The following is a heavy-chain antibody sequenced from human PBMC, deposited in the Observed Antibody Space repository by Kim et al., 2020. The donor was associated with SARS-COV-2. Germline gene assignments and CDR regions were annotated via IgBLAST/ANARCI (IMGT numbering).Heavy chain of an antibody. CDR2: ISSDGSST. D-gene: IGHD3-10*01. CDR1: GFTFSSYW. Sequence: GGSLRLSCAASGFTFSSYWMHWVRQAPGKGLVWVSRISSDGSSTSYADSVKGRFTVSRDNAKNTLYLQMNSLRAEDTAVYYCARIRGITTQPHAFDMWGQGTMVTVSS. J-gene: IGHJ3*02. V-gene: IGHV3-74*01. CDR3: ARIRGITTQPHAFDM.